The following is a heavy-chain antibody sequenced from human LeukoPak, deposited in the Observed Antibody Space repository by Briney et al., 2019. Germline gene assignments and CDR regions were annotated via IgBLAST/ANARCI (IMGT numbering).Heavy chain of an antibody. CDR2: ISSSGSGDNT. J-gene: IGHJ1*01. D-gene: IGHD3-3*01. Sequence: GGSLRLSCAASGVTLSSFAMSWARQAPGKGLEWVSGISSSGSGDNTYYADSVKGRFTISRDSSKNTLFLHMNTLRAEDTALYYCVKAWSDWGQGTLVTVSS. V-gene: IGHV3-23*01. CDR3: VKAWSD. CDR1: GVTLSSFA.